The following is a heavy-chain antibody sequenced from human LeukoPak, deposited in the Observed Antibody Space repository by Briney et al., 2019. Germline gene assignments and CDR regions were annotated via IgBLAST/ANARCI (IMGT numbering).Heavy chain of an antibody. CDR2: ISTSSSTI. CDR1: GFTLRTYT. Sequence: GGSLRLSCAASGFTLRTYTMNWVRQAPGKGLEWVSYISTSSSTIYYADSVKGRFTISRDNAKNSLYLQMNSLRAEDTAVYYCARESPRIVVPTTFDYWGQGTLVTVSS. CDR3: ARESPRIVVPTTFDY. J-gene: IGHJ4*02. V-gene: IGHV3-48*01. D-gene: IGHD1-26*01.